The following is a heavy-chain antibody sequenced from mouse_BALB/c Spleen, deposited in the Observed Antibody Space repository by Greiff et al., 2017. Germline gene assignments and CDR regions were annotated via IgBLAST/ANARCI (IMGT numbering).Heavy chain of an antibody. CDR1: GFSLTSYG. V-gene: IGHV2-9*02. Sequence: VMLVESGPGLVAPSQSLSITCTVSGFSLTSYGVHWVRQPPGKGLEWLGVIWAGGSTNYNSALMSRLSISKDNSKSQVFLKMNSLQTDDTAMYYCARDRAYYGNYEGAMDYWGQGTSVTVSS. D-gene: IGHD2-10*01. CDR3: ARDRAYYGNYEGAMDY. CDR2: IWAGGST. J-gene: IGHJ4*01.